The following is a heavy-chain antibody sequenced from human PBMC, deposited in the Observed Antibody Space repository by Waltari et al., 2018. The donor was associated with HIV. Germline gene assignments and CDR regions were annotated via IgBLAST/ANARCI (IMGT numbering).Heavy chain of an antibody. Sequence: EVQLVESGGGLVQPGGSLRLSCAASGFTFGNFWMSWLRQAPGKGLEWVANIKNDGSENYYVDSVMGRFTISRDNAKNSLYLQMNNLRAEDTAIYYCARENWGDYWGQGTLVTVSS. CDR1: GFTFGNFW. V-gene: IGHV3-7*01. J-gene: IGHJ4*02. D-gene: IGHD3-16*01. CDR3: ARENWGDY. CDR2: IKNDGSEN.